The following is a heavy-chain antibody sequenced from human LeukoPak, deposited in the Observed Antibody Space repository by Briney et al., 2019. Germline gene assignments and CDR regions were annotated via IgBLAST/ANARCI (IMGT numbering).Heavy chain of an antibody. Sequence: PGGSLRLSCAASGFPFSTYDMHWVRQAPGRGLGWVSAIGTAGDTYYAVSVKGRFTISRENAKNSLYLQMNSLRAGDTAVYYCARESGPSSPGWTDLDYWGQGTLVTVSS. CDR2: IGTAGDT. J-gene: IGHJ4*02. CDR1: GFPFSTYD. CDR3: ARESGPSSPGWTDLDY. D-gene: IGHD1-1*01. V-gene: IGHV3-13*01.